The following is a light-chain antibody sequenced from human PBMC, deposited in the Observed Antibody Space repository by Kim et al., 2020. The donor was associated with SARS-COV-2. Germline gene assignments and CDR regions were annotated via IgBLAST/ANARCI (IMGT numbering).Light chain of an antibody. J-gene: IGKJ2*01. V-gene: IGKV1-5*03. CDR3: QQYNTYSYT. Sequence: SASVGDRVTITCRASQSVGSWLAWYQQKPGKAPKLLIYMASSLQSGVPSRFSGSGSGTDFTLTISSLKPDDFATYYCQQYNTYSYTFGQGTKLEI. CDR2: MAS. CDR1: QSVGSW.